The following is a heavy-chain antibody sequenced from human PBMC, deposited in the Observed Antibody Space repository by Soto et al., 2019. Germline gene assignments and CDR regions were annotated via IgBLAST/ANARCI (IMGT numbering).Heavy chain of an antibody. CDR1: GGTFSSYA. CDR2: IIPIFGTA. V-gene: IGHV1-69*05. J-gene: IGHJ5*02. CDR3: ARPGKGGNWFDP. D-gene: IGHD3-16*01. Sequence: GASVKVSCKASGGTFSSYAISWVRQAPGQGLEWMGGIIPIFGTANYAQKFQGRVTMTRNTSISTAYMELSSLRSEDTAVYYCARPGKGGNWFDPWGQGTLVTVSS.